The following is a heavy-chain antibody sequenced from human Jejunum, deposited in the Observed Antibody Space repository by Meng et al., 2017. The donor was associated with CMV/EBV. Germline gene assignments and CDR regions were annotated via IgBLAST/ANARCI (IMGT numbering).Heavy chain of an antibody. CDR3: AAGTGMTDFDY. Sequence: ASGFTFTNAWMIWVRPASGKGLEWVGRIKHEADGGTIDYAAPVKGRFTISRDDSIKTVYLQMNSLKTDDTAVYYCAAGTGMTDFDYWGQGTLVTVSS. V-gene: IGHV3-15*01. CDR1: GFTFTNAW. J-gene: IGHJ4*02. D-gene: IGHD1-1*01. CDR2: IKHEADGGTI.